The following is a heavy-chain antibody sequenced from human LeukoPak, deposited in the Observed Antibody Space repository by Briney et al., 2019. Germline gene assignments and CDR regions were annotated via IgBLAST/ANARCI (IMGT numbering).Heavy chain of an antibody. D-gene: IGHD6-13*01. V-gene: IGHV4-34*01. Sequence: SETLSLTCAVYGGSFSGYYWSWIRQPPGKGLEWIGEINHSGSTSYNPSLKSRVTISVDTSKNQFSLKLSSVTAADTAVYYCARGAGAAAGYYFDYWGQGTLVTVSS. CDR1: GGSFSGYY. CDR2: INHSGST. CDR3: ARGAGAAAGYYFDY. J-gene: IGHJ4*02.